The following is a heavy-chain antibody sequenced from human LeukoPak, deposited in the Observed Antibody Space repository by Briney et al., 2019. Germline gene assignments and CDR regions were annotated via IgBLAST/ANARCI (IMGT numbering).Heavy chain of an antibody. CDR3: ARAPSEIGAYYPEYFRH. CDR1: GFTFSSYW. CDR2: IKSDGST. Sequence: GGSLRLSCAASGFTFSSYWMHWVRQAPGKGLVWVSRIKSDGSTRYADSVKGRFTISRDNAKNTVSLQMTSLRAEDTGVYYCARAPSEIGAYYPEYFRHRGQGTLVIVSS. V-gene: IGHV3-74*01. D-gene: IGHD3-22*01. J-gene: IGHJ1*01.